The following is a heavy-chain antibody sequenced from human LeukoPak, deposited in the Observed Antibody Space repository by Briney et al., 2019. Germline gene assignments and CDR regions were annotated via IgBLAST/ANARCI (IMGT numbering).Heavy chain of an antibody. Sequence: PGESLRISCMGSGYSFTNYWIFWVRQMPGKGLEGMGRIDPSDSHTDYSPSFQGHVTISVDRSISTAYLQWSSLRASDTAMYYCARLDGKEVQLRSWGANWFHPWGQGSLVTVSS. CDR3: ARLDGKEVQLRSWGANWFHP. J-gene: IGHJ5*02. CDR1: GYSFTNYW. CDR2: IDPSDSHT. V-gene: IGHV5-10-1*01. D-gene: IGHD1-1*01.